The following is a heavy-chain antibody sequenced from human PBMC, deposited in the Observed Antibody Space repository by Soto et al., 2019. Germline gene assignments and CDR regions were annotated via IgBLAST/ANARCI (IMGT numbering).Heavy chain of an antibody. CDR2: IYHSGST. CDR3: ARAGAYCGGDCYRSAFDI. D-gene: IGHD2-21*02. CDR1: GGSISSGGYS. J-gene: IGHJ3*02. Sequence: SETRSLTCGVSGGSISSGGYSGSGIRQPPGKGLEWIGYIYHSGSTYYNPSLKSRVTISVDRSKNQFSLKLSSVTAADTAVYYCARAGAYCGGDCYRSAFDIWGQGTMVTVSS. V-gene: IGHV4-30-2*01.